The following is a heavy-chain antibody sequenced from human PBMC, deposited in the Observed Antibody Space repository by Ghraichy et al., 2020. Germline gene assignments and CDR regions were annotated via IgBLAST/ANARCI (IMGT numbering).Heavy chain of an antibody. J-gene: IGHJ4*02. V-gene: IGHV4-39*01. CDR1: GGSVSSDSYY. D-gene: IGHD3-3*01. CDR3: ASSAFGVVINLYYFDY. CDR2: IYYNGYT. Sequence: SQTLSLTCTVSGGSVSSDSYYCGWIRQTPGKGLEWIASIYYNGYTYYNPSLKSRVTISVDMSKNQFALKLSSVTAADTAVYYCASSAFGVVINLYYFDYWGQGTLVTVSS.